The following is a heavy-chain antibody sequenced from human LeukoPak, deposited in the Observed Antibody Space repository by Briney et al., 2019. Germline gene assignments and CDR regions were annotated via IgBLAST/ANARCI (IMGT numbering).Heavy chain of an antibody. CDR2: IKEDGSKK. V-gene: IGHV3-7*01. Sequence: PGGSLRFSCAASGFTFSRYWMTWVRQAPGKGLEWVANIKEDGSKKNYVDSVKGRFTISRDNARNSVYLQMNSLRVEDTAVYYCARDPVEWEQLLDYWGQGTLVTVSS. CDR1: GFTFSRYW. CDR3: ARDPVEWEQLLDY. J-gene: IGHJ4*02. D-gene: IGHD1-26*01.